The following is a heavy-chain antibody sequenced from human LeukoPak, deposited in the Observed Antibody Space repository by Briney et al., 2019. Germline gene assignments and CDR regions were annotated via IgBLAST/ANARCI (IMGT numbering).Heavy chain of an antibody. J-gene: IGHJ4*02. CDR3: ARGYSSGWYEGHFDF. V-gene: IGHV1-69*06. Sequence: GASVKVSFKASGGTFSSCAISWVRQAPGQGVEWMGGIIPIFGTANYAQKFQGRVTITADKSTSTAYMELSSLRSEDTAVYYCARGYSSGWYEGHFDFWGQGTLVTVSS. D-gene: IGHD6-19*01. CDR1: GGTFSSCA. CDR2: IIPIFGTA.